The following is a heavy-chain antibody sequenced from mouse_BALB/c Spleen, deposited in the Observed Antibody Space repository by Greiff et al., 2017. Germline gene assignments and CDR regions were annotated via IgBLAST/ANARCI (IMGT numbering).Heavy chain of an antibody. CDR3: AKSYRRYAMDY. Sequence: VQLKESGGGLVQPGGSRKLSCAASGFTFSSFGMHWVRQAPEKGLEWVAYISSGSSTIYYADTVKGRFTISRDNPKNTLFLQMTSLRSEDTAMYYCAKSYRRYAMDYWGQGTSVTVSS. CDR1: GFTFSSFG. D-gene: IGHD2-12*01. CDR2: ISSGSSTI. V-gene: IGHV5-17*02. J-gene: IGHJ4*01.